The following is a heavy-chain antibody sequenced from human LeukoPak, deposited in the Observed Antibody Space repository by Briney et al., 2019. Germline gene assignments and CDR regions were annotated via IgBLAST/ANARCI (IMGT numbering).Heavy chain of an antibody. CDR3: ARHSHYYGSGRKFDY. Sequence: SETLSLTCTVSGGSISSYYWSWIRQPPGKGLEWIGEINHSGSTNYNPSLKSRVTISVDTSKNQFSLKLSSVTAADTAVYYCARHSHYYGSGRKFDYWGQGTLVTVSS. V-gene: IGHV4-34*01. CDR2: INHSGST. D-gene: IGHD3-10*01. CDR1: GGSISSYY. J-gene: IGHJ4*02.